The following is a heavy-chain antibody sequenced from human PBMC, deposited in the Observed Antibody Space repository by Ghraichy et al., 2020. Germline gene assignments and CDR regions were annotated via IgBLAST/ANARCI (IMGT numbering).Heavy chain of an antibody. CDR2: INAYNGNT. V-gene: IGHV1-18*01. J-gene: IGHJ4*02. CDR3: ARDHKPAIIGVLSDY. Sequence: ASVKVSCKASGYTFTSYGISWVRQAPGQGLEWKGWINAYNGNTNYAQKLQGRVTMTTDTSTSTAYMELRSLRSDDTAVYYCARDHKPAIIGVLSDYWGQGTLVTVSS. D-gene: IGHD3-3*01. CDR1: GYTFTSYG.